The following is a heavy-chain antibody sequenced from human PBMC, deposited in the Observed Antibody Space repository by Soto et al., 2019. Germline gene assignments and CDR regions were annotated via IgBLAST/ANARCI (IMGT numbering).Heavy chain of an antibody. D-gene: IGHD3-22*01. CDR1: GYTFTSYG. CDR3: ARGSSSGCYYYYYGMDV. Sequence: ASVKVSCKASGYTFTSYGISWVRQAPGQGLEWMGWISAYNGNTNYAQKLQGRVTMTTDTSTSTAYMELRSLRSDDTAVYYCARGSSSGCYYYYYGMDVWGQGTTVTVSS. CDR2: ISAYNGNT. V-gene: IGHV1-18*04. J-gene: IGHJ6*02.